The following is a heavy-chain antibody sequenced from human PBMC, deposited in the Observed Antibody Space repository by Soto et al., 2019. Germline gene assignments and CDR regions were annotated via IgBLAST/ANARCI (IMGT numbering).Heavy chain of an antibody. CDR3: AKEYSSGNYGMDV. CDR1: GFIFSDYW. J-gene: IGHJ6*02. CDR2: IMKDGGVK. V-gene: IGHV3-7*03. Sequence: PGGSLRLSCEASGFIFSDYWMGWVRQAPGKGLEWVASIMKDGGVKKYVDSVKGRFTISRDNAKNSLFLQLNSLRAEDTAVYYCAKEYSSGNYGMDVWGQGTTVTVSS. D-gene: IGHD6-25*01.